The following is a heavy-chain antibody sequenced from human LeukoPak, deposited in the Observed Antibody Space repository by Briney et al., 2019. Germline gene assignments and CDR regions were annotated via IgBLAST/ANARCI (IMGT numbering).Heavy chain of an antibody. J-gene: IGHJ4*02. V-gene: IGHV1-2*04. Sequence: ASVKVSCKASGYTFTGYYMHWVRQAPGQGLEWMGWINPNSGGTNYAQKFQGWVTMTRDTSISTAYMELSRLRSDDTAVYYCARDRANYYDSSGYGDFDYWGQGTLVTVSS. CDR1: GYTFTGYY. CDR2: INPNSGGT. CDR3: ARDRANYYDSSGYGDFDY. D-gene: IGHD3-22*01.